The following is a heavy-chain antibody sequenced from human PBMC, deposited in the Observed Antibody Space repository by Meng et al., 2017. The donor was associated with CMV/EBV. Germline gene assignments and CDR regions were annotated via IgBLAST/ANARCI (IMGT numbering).Heavy chain of an antibody. Sequence: SLKIPCAASGFTFDDYAMHWVRQAPGKGLEWVSGISWNSGSIGYADSVKGRFTISRDNAKNSLYLQMNSLRAEDTALYYCAKDANDFWSGPRYYYGMDVWGQGTTVTVSS. CDR1: GFTFDDYA. V-gene: IGHV3-9*01. D-gene: IGHD3-3*01. CDR3: AKDANDFWSGPRYYYGMDV. J-gene: IGHJ6*02. CDR2: ISWNSGSI.